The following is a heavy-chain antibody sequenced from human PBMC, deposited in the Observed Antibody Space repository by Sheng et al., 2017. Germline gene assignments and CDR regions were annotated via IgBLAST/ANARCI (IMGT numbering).Heavy chain of an antibody. CDR1: GGSFSGYY. D-gene: IGHD4-17*01. V-gene: IGHV4-34*01. J-gene: IGHJ2*01. Sequence: QVQLQQWGAGLLKPSETLSLTCAVYGGSFSGYYWSWIRQPPGKGLEWIGEINHSGSTNYNPSLKSRVTISVDTSKNQFSLKLSSVTAADTAVYYCAREVHLRHWYFDLWGRGTLVHCLL. CDR2: INHSGST. CDR3: AREVHLRHWYFDL.